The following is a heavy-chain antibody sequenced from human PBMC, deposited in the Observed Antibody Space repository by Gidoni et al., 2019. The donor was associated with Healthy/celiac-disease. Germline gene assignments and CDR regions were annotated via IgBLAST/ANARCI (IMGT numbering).Heavy chain of an antibody. V-gene: IGHV3-30*18. CDR3: AKEPVDSSSWYGYYYYYGMDV. Sequence: QVQLVESGGGVVQPGRSLRLSCAASGFTFSSYGMHWVRQAPGKGLEWVAVISYDGSNKYYADSVKGRFTISRDNSKNTLYLQMNSLRAEDTAVYYCAKEPVDSSSWYGYYYYYGMDVWGQGTTVTVSS. CDR1: GFTFSSYG. J-gene: IGHJ6*02. CDR2: ISYDGSNK. D-gene: IGHD6-13*01.